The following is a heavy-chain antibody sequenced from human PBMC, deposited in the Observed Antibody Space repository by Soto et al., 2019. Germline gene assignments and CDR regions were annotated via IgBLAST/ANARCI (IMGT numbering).Heavy chain of an antibody. V-gene: IGHV4-61*08. Sequence: SETLSLTCTVSGGSISSGDYYWSWIRQPPGKGLEWIGNIHYNGNTKYNPSLKSRVTMSVDTSKNQFSLKLISVTAADTAVYYCAREGNLGRWLQPLDYWGQGTLVTVSS. CDR1: GGSISSGDYY. CDR2: IHYNGNT. D-gene: IGHD5-12*01. CDR3: AREGNLGRWLQPLDY. J-gene: IGHJ4*02.